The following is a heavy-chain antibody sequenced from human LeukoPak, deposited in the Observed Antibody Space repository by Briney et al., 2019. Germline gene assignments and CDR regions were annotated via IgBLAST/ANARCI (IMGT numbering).Heavy chain of an antibody. Sequence: GGSLRLSCTVSGFSFSIYGMSWVRQAPGKGLEWVTGIRSSGGGAYYADSVEGRFTISRDNSKNTLYLQMNSLRVEDTAVFYCAEGVPNTGAFDIWGQGTMVTVSS. CDR2: IRSSGGGA. CDR1: GFSFSIYG. J-gene: IGHJ3*02. CDR3: AEGVPNTGAFDI. V-gene: IGHV3-23*01. D-gene: IGHD3-10*01.